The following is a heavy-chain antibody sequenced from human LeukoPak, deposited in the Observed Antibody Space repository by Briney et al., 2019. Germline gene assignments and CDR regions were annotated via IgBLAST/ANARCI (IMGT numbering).Heavy chain of an antibody. CDR2: ISWKSAMT. J-gene: IGHJ3*02. V-gene: IGHV3-9*01. CDR3: VREKPLNGFRVFDM. D-gene: IGHD2-8*01. Sequence: PGGSLRLSCAASGFTFENYAMEWVRQAPGKGLEWVSGISWKSAMTAYAESVKGRFTISREDAKNSLYLQMNSLSVEDTALYYCVREKPLNGFRVFDMWGQGTMVTVSS. CDR1: GFTFENYA.